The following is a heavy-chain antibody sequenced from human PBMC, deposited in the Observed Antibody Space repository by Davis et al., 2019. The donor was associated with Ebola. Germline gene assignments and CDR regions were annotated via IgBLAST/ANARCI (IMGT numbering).Heavy chain of an antibody. J-gene: IGHJ3*02. V-gene: IGHV1-3*01. CDR1: GYTFTSYD. CDR3: AREKYNWNGFPFDI. CDR2: INAGNGNT. Sequence: ASVKVSCKASGYTFTSYDINWVRQATGQRLEWMGWINAGNGNTKYSQKFQGRVTITRDTSASTAYMELSSLRSEDTAVYYCAREKYNWNGFPFDIWGQGTMVTVSS. D-gene: IGHD1-20*01.